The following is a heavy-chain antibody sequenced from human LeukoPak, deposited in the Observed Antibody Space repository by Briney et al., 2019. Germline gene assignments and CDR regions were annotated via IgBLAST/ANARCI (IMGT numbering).Heavy chain of an antibody. Sequence: SQTLSLTCAISGDSVSTNNVAWNWIRQSPSRGLEWLGRTYYRSKWYNDYAVSVKSRIIINPDTSKNQFSLQLNSVTPDDTAVYYSAREDLGAAYFDFWGQGTLVTVSS. J-gene: IGHJ4*02. CDR3: AREDLGAAYFDF. CDR2: TYYRSKWYN. D-gene: IGHD3-16*01. V-gene: IGHV6-1*01. CDR1: GDSVSTNNVA.